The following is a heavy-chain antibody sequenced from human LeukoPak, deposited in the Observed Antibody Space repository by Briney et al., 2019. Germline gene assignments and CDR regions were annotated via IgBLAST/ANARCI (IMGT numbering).Heavy chain of an antibody. CDR1: GYIFTGYY. Sequence: ASVKVSCKASGYIFTGYYMHWVRQAPGQGLEWMGWINPNSGDTNYAQKFQGRVTMTRDTSISTAYMELSRLRSDDTAVYYCARDRDYGAPGDYWGQGTLVTVSS. D-gene: IGHD4-17*01. CDR2: INPNSGDT. J-gene: IGHJ4*02. CDR3: ARDRDYGAPGDY. V-gene: IGHV1-2*02.